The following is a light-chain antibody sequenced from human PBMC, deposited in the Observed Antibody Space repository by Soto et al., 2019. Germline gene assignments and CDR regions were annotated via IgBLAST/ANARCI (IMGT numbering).Light chain of an antibody. J-gene: IGLJ1*01. V-gene: IGLV2-11*01. CDR1: SSDVGGYNS. CDR3: VSFTSSTTYV. CDR2: DVI. Sequence: QSALTQPRSVSGSPGQSVTVSCIGTSSDVGGYNSVSWYQEHPGKAPKLMIYDVIKRPSGVPDRFSGSKSGNTASLTISGLQAEDEADYYCVSFTSSTTYVFGTGTKVTVL.